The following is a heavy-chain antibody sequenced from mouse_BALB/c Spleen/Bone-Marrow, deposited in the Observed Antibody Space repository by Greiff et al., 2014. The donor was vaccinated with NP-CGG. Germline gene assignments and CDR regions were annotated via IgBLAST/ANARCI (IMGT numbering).Heavy chain of an antibody. CDR1: GFNIKDTY. CDR3: ASYRYAWYFDV. CDR2: IDPANGNT. D-gene: IGHD2-14*01. J-gene: IGHJ1*01. V-gene: IGHV14-3*02. Sequence: EVQLQQSGAELVKPGASVKLSCAASGFNIKDTYMHWVKQRPEQGLEWIGRIDPANGNTKYDPKFQGKATITADTSSNTAYPQLSSLTSEDTAVYYCASYRYAWYFDVWGAGTTVTVSS.